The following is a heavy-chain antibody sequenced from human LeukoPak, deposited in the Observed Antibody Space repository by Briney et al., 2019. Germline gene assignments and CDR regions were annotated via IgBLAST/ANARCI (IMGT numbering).Heavy chain of an antibody. Sequence: GSLRLSCAASGFTFGSSAMSWIRRAPRKGLEWGSTIMIGGDGKHYADSVKGRFTISRDRSESTLFLQMDDLRADDTAVYYCVRAAPQNCYPSSCSLFDKWGQGTLVTVSS. V-gene: IGHV3-23*01. CDR3: VRAAPQNCYPSSCSLFDK. CDR2: IMIGGDGK. D-gene: IGHD2-2*01. J-gene: IGHJ4*02. CDR1: GFTFGSSA.